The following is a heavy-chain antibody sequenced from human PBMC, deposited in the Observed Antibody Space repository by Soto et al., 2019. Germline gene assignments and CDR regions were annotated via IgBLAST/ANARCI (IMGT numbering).Heavy chain of an antibody. J-gene: IGHJ4*02. CDR3: ARDQDGGYDY. CDR2: IYYSGAA. D-gene: IGHD5-12*01. Sequence: SETLSLTCTVSGGSISGYYWSWIRQPPGKGLEWIGYIYYSGAANYNPSLKSRVTTSVDTSKNQFSLRLSSVTAADTAVYYCARDQDGGYDYWGQGTLVTVSS. CDR1: GGSISGYY. V-gene: IGHV4-59*01.